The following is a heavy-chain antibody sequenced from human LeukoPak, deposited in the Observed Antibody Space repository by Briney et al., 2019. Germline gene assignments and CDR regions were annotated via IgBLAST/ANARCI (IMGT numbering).Heavy chain of an antibody. V-gene: IGHV1-18*01. CDR2: VSPYNGNT. CDR1: GYTFTSYG. D-gene: IGHD3-10*01. Sequence: ASVKVSCKASGYTFTSYGISWVRQAPGQGLEWMGWVSPYNGNTNYAQKLQGRVTMTTDTSTSTAYMELRSLRSDDTAVYYCARDPRVREVIEVDFDSWGQGTLVTVSS. CDR3: ARDPRVREVIEVDFDS. J-gene: IGHJ4*02.